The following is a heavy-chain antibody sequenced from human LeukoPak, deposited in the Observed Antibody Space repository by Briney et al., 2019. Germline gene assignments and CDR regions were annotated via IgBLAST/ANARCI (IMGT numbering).Heavy chain of an antibody. CDR1: GGSFSNYY. V-gene: IGHV4-34*01. CDR3: ARRWNYGRNYYIDV. Sequence: SETLSLTCAVYGGSFSNYYWSWIRQPPGQGLEWIGEINDSGRTNYNPSLMSRVTVSVDTSKNQFSLRLNSVTATDTAVYYCARRWNYGRNYYIDVWGNGATVSVSS. J-gene: IGHJ6*03. CDR2: INDSGRT. D-gene: IGHD1-7*01.